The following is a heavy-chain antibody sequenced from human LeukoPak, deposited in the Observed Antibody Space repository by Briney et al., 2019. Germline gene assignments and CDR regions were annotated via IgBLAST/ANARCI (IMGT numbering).Heavy chain of an antibody. D-gene: IGHD3-10*01. V-gene: IGHV4-59*01. Sequence: SETLSLTCTVSGGSISSYYWSWIRQPPGKGLKWIGYIYYSGSTNYNPSLKSRVTISVDTSKNQFSLKLSSVTAADTAVYYCARASFDYGMDVWGQGTTVTVSS. CDR1: GGSISSYY. J-gene: IGHJ6*02. CDR3: ARASFDYGMDV. CDR2: IYYSGST.